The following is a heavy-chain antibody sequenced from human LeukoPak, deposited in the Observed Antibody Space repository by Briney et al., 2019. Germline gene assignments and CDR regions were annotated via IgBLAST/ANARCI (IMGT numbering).Heavy chain of an antibody. CDR2: ISGSGGST. Sequence: PGGSLKLSCAASGFTFSSSAMSWVRQTPGKGLEWVSAISGSGGSTYYADSVKGRFTISRDNSKNTLYPQMNSLRAEDTAVYYCAKGDYGDYVDWFDPWGQGTLVTVSS. V-gene: IGHV3-23*01. CDR3: AKGDYGDYVDWFDP. CDR1: GFTFSSSA. J-gene: IGHJ5*02. D-gene: IGHD4-17*01.